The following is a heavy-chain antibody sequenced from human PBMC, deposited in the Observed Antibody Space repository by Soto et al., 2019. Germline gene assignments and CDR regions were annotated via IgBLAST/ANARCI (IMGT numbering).Heavy chain of an antibody. CDR2: ISSNGGST. J-gene: IGHJ6*03. CDR3: GRSAYLNGDYYYYMDV. V-gene: IGHV3-64*01. D-gene: IGHD2-21*01. Sequence: GGSLRLSCAASGFTFSSYAMHWVRQAPGKGLEYVSAISSNGGSTYYENSVKGRFTISRDNSKNTLYLHMGSLRAEDMAVYYCGRSAYLNGDYYYYMDVWGKGTTVTVSS. CDR1: GFTFSSYA.